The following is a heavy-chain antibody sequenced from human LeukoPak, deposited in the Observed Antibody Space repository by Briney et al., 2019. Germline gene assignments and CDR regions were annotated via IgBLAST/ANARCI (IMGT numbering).Heavy chain of an antibody. D-gene: IGHD2-15*01. J-gene: IGHJ5*02. Sequence: SETLSLTCAVSGGSISSTNWWSWIRQPPGKGLEWIGEINHSGSTNYNPSLKSRVTISVDTSKNQFSLKLSSVTAADTAVYYCARAREYCSGGSCYYNWFDPWGQGTLVTVSS. CDR2: INHSGST. V-gene: IGHV4-4*02. CDR3: ARAREYCSGGSCYYNWFDP. CDR1: GGSISSTNW.